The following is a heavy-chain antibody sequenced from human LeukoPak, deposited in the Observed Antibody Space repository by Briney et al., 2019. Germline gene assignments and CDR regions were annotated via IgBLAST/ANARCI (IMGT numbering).Heavy chain of an antibody. CDR1: GFTFSDYY. Sequence: GGSLRLSCAASGFTFSDYYMGWIRQAPGKGLEWVSYIDMSATTIYYADSVKGRFTISRDNAKNSLYLQMTSLRPEDTAVYYCAKESFPDVLTGYPHAIWFDPWGQGTLVTVSS. CDR3: AKESFPDVLTGYPHAIWFDP. CDR2: IDMSATTI. J-gene: IGHJ5*02. D-gene: IGHD3-9*01. V-gene: IGHV3-11*04.